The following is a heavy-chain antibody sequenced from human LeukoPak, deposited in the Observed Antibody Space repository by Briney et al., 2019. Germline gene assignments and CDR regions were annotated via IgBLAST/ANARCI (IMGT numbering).Heavy chain of an antibody. CDR2: ISSTGSNT. CDR1: GFTFSSSS. Sequence: PGGSLRLSCAASGFTFSSSSMNWVRQVPGKGLEWVSSISSTGSNTYYADSVRGRFTISRDNAKNSLYLQMNSLRAEDTAVYYCARELVVKQDLAYWGQGTLVTVSS. J-gene: IGHJ4*02. CDR3: ARELVVKQDLAY. V-gene: IGHV3-21*01. D-gene: IGHD2-15*01.